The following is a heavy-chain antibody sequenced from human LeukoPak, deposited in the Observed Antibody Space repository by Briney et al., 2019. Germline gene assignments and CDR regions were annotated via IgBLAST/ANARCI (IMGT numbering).Heavy chain of an antibody. CDR2: ISAYNGIT. V-gene: IGHV1-18*01. CDR3: ARDQNYYYYGMDV. J-gene: IGHJ6*02. Sequence: ASVKVSCKASGYAFTSYGTSWVRQAPGQGLEWMGWISAYNGITNYAQKLQGRVTMTTDTSTSTAYMELRSLRSDDTAVYYCARDQNYYYYGMDVWGQGTTVTVSS. CDR1: GYAFTSYG.